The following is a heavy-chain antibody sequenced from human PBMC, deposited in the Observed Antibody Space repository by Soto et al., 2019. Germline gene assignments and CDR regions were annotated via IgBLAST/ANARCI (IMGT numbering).Heavy chain of an antibody. CDR1: GFTFSSYG. D-gene: IGHD5-12*01. CDR2: IWYDGSNK. CDR3: ARISNSGYDTLYYYYYGMDV. V-gene: IGHV3-33*01. J-gene: IGHJ6*02. Sequence: GGSLRLSCAASGFTFSSYGMHWVRQAPGKGLEWVAVIWYDGSNKYYADSVKGRFTISRDNSKNTLYLQMNSLRSEDTAVYYCARISNSGYDTLYYYYYGMDVWGQGTTVTVSS.